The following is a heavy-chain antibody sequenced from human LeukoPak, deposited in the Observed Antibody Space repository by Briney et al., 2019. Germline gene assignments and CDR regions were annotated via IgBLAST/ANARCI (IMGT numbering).Heavy chain of an antibody. D-gene: IGHD6-13*01. V-gene: IGHV1-69*06. CDR1: GGTFSSYA. CDR2: IIPIFGTA. CDR3: ARCIAAADAYYYYYYMDV. J-gene: IGHJ6*03. Sequence: SVKVSCKASGGTFSSYAISWVRQAPGQGLEWMGGIIPIFGTANYAQKFQGRVTITADKSTSTAYMELSSLRSEDTAVYYCARCIAAADAYYYYYYMDVWGKGTTVTVSS.